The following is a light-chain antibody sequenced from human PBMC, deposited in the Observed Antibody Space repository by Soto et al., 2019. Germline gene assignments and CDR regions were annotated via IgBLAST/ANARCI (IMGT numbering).Light chain of an antibody. J-gene: IGLJ1*01. CDR2: EVT. Sequence: QSVLTQPPSVSAAPGQTVTISCAGRSSNIGSNSVSWYQHLPGAAPKLLIFEVTNRPSGVSNRFSGSRSGNTASLTISGLQPDDEGDYFCVSYTDTDTLVFGTGTKVTVL. V-gene: IGLV2-14*01. CDR3: VSYTDTDTLV. CDR1: SSNIGSNS.